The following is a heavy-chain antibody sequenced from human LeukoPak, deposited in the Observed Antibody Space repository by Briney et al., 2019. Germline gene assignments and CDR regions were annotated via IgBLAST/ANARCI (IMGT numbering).Heavy chain of an antibody. V-gene: IGHV4-4*07. Sequence: SETLSLTCTVSGGSISSYYWSWIRQPAGKGLEWIGRIYTSGSTNYNPSLKSRVTMSIDTSKNQFSLKLSSVTAADTAVYYCARVRAAAGFYYYYGMDVWGQGTTVTVSS. J-gene: IGHJ6*02. CDR1: GGSISSYY. D-gene: IGHD6-13*01. CDR2: IYTSGST. CDR3: ARVRAAAGFYYYYGMDV.